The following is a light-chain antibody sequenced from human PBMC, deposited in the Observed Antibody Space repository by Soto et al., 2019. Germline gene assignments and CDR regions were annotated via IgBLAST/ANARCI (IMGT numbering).Light chain of an antibody. CDR2: GAS. CDR1: QSVSST. CDR3: QQYNNWAIT. Sequence: EIVMTQSPASLSVSPGERATLSCRTSQSVSSTLAWYQQKPGQAPRLLIYGASTRATGISARFSGSGSGTEFTLTISSLQSEDFAVYYCQQYNNWAITFGQGTKLEIK. V-gene: IGKV3-15*01. J-gene: IGKJ2*01.